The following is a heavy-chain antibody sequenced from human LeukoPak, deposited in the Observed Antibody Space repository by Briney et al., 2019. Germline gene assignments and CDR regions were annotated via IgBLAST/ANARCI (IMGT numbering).Heavy chain of an antibody. CDR2: INPNSGGT. Sequence: ASVKVSFKASGYTFTVYYMHWVRQAPGQGLEWMGRINPNSGGTNYAQKFQGRVTMTRDTSISTAYMELSRLRSDDTAVYYCARVRYRGAAAGNYFDYWGQGTLVTVSS. J-gene: IGHJ4*02. CDR1: GYTFTVYY. V-gene: IGHV1-2*06. CDR3: ARVRYRGAAAGNYFDY. D-gene: IGHD6-13*01.